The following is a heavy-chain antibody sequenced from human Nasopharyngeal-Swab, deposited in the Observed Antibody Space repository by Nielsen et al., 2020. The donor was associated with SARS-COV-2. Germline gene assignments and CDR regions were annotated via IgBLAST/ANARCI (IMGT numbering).Heavy chain of an antibody. CDR2: INGEESRT. J-gene: IGHJ3*01. CDR1: GFTFNNYW. CDR3: ARDPHGVRGAVQDAFDL. V-gene: IGHV3-74*01. Sequence: GGSLRLSCAVSGFTFNNYWMHWVRQAPGKGLVWVSRINGEESRTSYADSVKGRFTISRDNAKNTLYLQMNSLRADDAAMYYCARDPHGVRGAVQDAFDLWGQGTMVTVSS. D-gene: IGHD1-26*01.